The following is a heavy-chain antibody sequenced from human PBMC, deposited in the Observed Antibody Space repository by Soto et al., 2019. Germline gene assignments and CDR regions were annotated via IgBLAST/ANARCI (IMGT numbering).Heavy chain of an antibody. CDR1: GGSISSNDFY. V-gene: IGHV4-31*03. D-gene: IGHD6-13*01. CDR3: ARLSGSWQSWFAP. J-gene: IGHJ5*02. CDR2: IYYSGNT. Sequence: QVQLQESGPGLVKPSQTLSLTCIVSGGSISSNDFYWSWIRQHPGKGLEWIGYIYYSGNTYYNPAIKSRVTILVDTSTNQSSLKVSSVTAADTAVYYCARLSGSWQSWFAPWGQGTLVTVSS.